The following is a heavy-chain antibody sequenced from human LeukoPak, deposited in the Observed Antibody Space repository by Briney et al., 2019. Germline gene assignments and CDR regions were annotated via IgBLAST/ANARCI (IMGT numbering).Heavy chain of an antibody. CDR3: ARGRGDSGTFDY. D-gene: IGHD2-15*01. J-gene: IGHJ4*02. V-gene: IGHV1-2*02. CDR1: GGTLTYDS. Sequence: ASVKVSCKASGGTLTYDSVSWVRQAPGQGLEWMGWINPNSGGTNYAQKFQGRVTMTRDTSISTAYMELSRLRSDDTAVYYCARGRGDSGTFDYWGQGTLVTVSS. CDR2: INPNSGGT.